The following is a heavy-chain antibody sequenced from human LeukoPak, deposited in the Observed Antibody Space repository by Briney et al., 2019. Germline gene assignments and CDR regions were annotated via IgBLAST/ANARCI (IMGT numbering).Heavy chain of an antibody. Sequence: GGSLRLSCSASGFTFSSFVMHWVRQAPGKGLEWVANVKQDGSEKYYVDSVKGRFTISRDNAKNSLYLQMNSLRVEDTAVYYCARDVESMNRAWGRLFQHWGPGTLVTVSS. CDR1: GFTFSSFV. V-gene: IGHV3-7*01. CDR2: VKQDGSEK. CDR3: ARDVESMNRAWGRLFQH. J-gene: IGHJ1*01. D-gene: IGHD3-10*01.